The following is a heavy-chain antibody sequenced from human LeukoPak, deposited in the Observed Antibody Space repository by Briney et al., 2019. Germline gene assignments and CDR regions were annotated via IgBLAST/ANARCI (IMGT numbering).Heavy chain of an antibody. CDR2: ISSDSTTI. Sequence: GGSLRLSCVASGFTFNSYNMNWVRQAPGRGLEWVSYISSDSTTIFYADSVKGRFTISRDNVKNSLFLQLNSLRDEDTAVYYCARDEDAFGGQGTLVTVSS. J-gene: IGHJ4*02. CDR3: ARDEDAF. CDR1: GFTFNSYN. V-gene: IGHV3-48*02.